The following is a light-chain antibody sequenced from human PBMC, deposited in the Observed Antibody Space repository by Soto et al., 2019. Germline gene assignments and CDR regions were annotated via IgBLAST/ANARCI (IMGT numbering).Light chain of an antibody. CDR3: QQYNDWPPKYT. CDR1: QSVSSN. CDR2: AAS. Sequence: EIVMTQSPATLSVSPGDRVTLSCRASQSVSSNLAWYQQRPGQAPRLLIYAASTRATGIPARFSGSGSGTEFTLTISSLQSADFAIYYCQQYNDWPPKYTFGQGTKLQIK. J-gene: IGKJ2*01. V-gene: IGKV3-15*01.